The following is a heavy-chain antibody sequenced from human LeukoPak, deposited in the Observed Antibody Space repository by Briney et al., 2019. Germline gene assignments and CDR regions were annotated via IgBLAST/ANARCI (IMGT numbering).Heavy chain of an antibody. CDR3: ARGFVVVVTAVLGY. CDR2: ISYDGSNK. V-gene: IGHV3-30-3*01. D-gene: IGHD2-21*02. CDR1: GFTFSSYA. J-gene: IGHJ4*02. Sequence: GGSLRLSCSASGFTFSSYAMHWVRQAPGKGLEWVAVISYDGSNKYYADSVKGRFTISRDNSKNTLYLQMNSLRAEDTAVYYCARGFVVVVTAVLGYWGQGTLVTVSS.